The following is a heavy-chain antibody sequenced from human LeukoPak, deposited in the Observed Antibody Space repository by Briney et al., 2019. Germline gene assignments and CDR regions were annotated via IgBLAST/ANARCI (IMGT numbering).Heavy chain of an antibody. CDR2: ISGSGGST. V-gene: IGHV3-23*01. CDR1: GFTFSSYA. Sequence: PGGSLRLSCAASGFTFSSYAMSWVRQAPGKGLVWVSAISGSGGSTYYADSVKGRFTISRDNSKNTLYLQMNSLRAEDTAVYYCAKDLQLGIVVVTAIYFDYWGQGTLVTVSS. CDR3: AKDLQLGIVVVTAIYFDY. J-gene: IGHJ4*02. D-gene: IGHD2-21*02.